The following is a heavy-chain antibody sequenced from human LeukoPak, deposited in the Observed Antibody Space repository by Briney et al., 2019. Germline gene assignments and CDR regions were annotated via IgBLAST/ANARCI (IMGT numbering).Heavy chain of an antibody. V-gene: IGHV4-4*07. D-gene: IGHD5-12*01. J-gene: IGHJ4*02. CDR1: GGSISIYY. Sequence: SSETLSLTCTVSGGSISIYYWSWIRQPAGKGLEGIGRFYSGGSADYNPSLKSRVTMSVDTSKNQFSLKLSSVTAADTAVYYCARVYSGYDLPGSLANYYFDYWGQGTLVTVSS. CDR3: ARVYSGYDLPGSLANYYFDY. CDR2: FYSGGSA.